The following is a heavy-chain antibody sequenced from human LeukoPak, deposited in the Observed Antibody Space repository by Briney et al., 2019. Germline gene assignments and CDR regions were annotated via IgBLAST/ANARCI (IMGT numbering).Heavy chain of an antibody. CDR3: ARAGGSSSPWFDP. CDR2: IYYSGST. D-gene: IGHD6-6*01. CDR1: GGSISSYY. Sequence: PSETLSLTCTVSGGSISSYYWSWIRQPPGKGLEWIGYIYYSGSTNYNPSLKSRVTISVDTSKNQFSLKLSSVTAADTAVYYCARAGGSSSPWFDPWGQGTLVTVSS. V-gene: IGHV4-59*01. J-gene: IGHJ5*02.